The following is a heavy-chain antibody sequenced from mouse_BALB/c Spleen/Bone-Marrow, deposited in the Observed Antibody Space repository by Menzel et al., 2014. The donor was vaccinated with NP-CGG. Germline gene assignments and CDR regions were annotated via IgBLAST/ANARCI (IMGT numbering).Heavy chain of an antibody. V-gene: IGHV1-5*01. CDR2: IYPGNSDT. J-gene: IGHJ2*01. CDR1: GYTFSNYW. Sequence: EVQLQQSGTVLARPGAAAKMSCKASGYTFSNYWMHWVKQRPGQGLEWIGTIYPGNSDTTYNQKLKGKAKLTAVTSTSTAYMELSSLTNEDSAVYYCTTLARSDFDYWGQGTTLTVSS. CDR3: TTLARSDFDY. D-gene: IGHD3-1*01.